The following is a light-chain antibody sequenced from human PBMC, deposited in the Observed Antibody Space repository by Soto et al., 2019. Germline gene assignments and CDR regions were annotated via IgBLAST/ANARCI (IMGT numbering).Light chain of an antibody. V-gene: IGLV1-51*01. CDR2: DNN. CDR3: GTWDSSLSAVV. J-gene: IGLJ2*01. Sequence: QSVLTQPPSVSAAPGQKVTISCSGSSSNIVNNYVSWYQQFPGTAPKLLIYDNNKRPSGIPDRFSGSKSGTSATLGITGLQTGDEADYYCGTWDSSLSAVVFGGGTKLTVL. CDR1: SSNIVNNY.